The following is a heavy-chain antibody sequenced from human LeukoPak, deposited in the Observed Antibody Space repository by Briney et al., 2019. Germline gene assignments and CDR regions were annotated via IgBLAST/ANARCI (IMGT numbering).Heavy chain of an antibody. Sequence: PSETLSLTCTVSGGSISGYYWTWIRQPPGKGLEWIGYKYYSGSTNSNPSLKSRVTISVDPSKNQFSLKLSSVTAADTAVYYCARDDGSGSDSMDVWGKGTTVTVSS. J-gene: IGHJ6*03. CDR2: KYYSGST. CDR1: GGSISGYY. V-gene: IGHV4-59*01. D-gene: IGHD3-10*01. CDR3: ARDDGSGSDSMDV.